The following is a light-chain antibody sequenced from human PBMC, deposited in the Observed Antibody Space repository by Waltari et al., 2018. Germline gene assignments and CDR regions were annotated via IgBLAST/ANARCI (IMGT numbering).Light chain of an antibody. CDR3: QTGGHGTWV. CDR1: SGHSSQV. Sequence: QLVLTQSPSASASLGASVKLTCPLRSGHSSQVVAWHQQQPAKGPRYLMKVNSDGSHSKGDDIPDRFSGSSSGAERYLTISSLQSEDEADYYCQTGGHGTWVFGGGTKLTVL. V-gene: IGLV4-69*01. CDR2: VNSDGSH. J-gene: IGLJ3*02.